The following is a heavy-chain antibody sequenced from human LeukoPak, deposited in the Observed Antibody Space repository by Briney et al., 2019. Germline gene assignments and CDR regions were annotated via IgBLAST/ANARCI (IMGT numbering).Heavy chain of an antibody. CDR3: ARGDGSGSYPLSRCRYNWFDP. D-gene: IGHD3-10*01. J-gene: IGHJ5*02. V-gene: IGHV4-34*01. CDR2: INHSGST. CDR1: GGSFSGYY. Sequence: SETLSLTCAVYGGSFSGYYWSWLRQPPGKGLEWIGEINHSGSTNYNPSLKSRVTISVDTSKNQFSLKLSSVTAADTAVCYCARGDGSGSYPLSRCRYNWFDPWGQGTLVTVSS.